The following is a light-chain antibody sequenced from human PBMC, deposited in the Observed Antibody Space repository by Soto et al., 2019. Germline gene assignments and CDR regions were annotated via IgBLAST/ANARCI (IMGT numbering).Light chain of an antibody. J-gene: IGLJ2*01. CDR1: RSNIGNNY. V-gene: IGLV1-51*01. Sequence: QSVLTQPPSVSAAPGQTVTISCSGSRSNIGNNYVSWYQQLPGTAPKLLIYDNNKRPSGIPDRFSGSKSGTSATLGITGLQTGDEADYYCGTWDSSLSAVVFGGGTKVPVL. CDR3: GTWDSSLSAVV. CDR2: DNN.